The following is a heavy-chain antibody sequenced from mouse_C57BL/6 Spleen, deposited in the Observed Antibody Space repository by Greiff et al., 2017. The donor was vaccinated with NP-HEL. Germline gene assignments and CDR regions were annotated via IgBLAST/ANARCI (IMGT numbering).Heavy chain of an antibody. D-gene: IGHD2-10*02. CDR2: ISSGSSTI. V-gene: IGHV5-17*01. J-gene: IGHJ1*03. Sequence: EVKLVESGGGLVKPGGSLKLSCAASGFTFSDYGMHWVRQAPEKGLEWVAYISSGSSTIYYADKVKGRFTISRDNAKNTLFLQMTSLRSEDTAMYYCARRYCNSPTEYFDVWGTGTTVTVSS. CDR1: GFTFSDYG. CDR3: ARRYCNSPTEYFDV.